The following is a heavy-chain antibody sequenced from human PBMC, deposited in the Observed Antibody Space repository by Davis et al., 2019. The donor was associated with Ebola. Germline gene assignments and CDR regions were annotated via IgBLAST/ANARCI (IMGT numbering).Heavy chain of an antibody. V-gene: IGHV3-7*03. CDR1: GFTFSESW. CDR3: AKGSKVGALGITTFDY. J-gene: IGHJ4*02. Sequence: PGGSLRLSCAASGFTFSESWMNWIRQAPGKGLEWVASMNPDGSARYQIGSVEGRFTISRDNAKNSLHLQMNSLRAEDTTVYYCAKGSKVGALGITTFDYWGQGTLVTVSS. D-gene: IGHD1-14*01. CDR2: MNPDGSAR.